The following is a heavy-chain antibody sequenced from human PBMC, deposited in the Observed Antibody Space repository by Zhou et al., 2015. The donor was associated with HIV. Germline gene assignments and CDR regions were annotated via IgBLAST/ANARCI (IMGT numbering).Heavy chain of an antibody. CDR2: IIPIFGTA. V-gene: IGHV1-69*01. CDR1: GGTFSSYA. CDR3: ARDRYRVRTLGVGSGKSVRSYGPGKVPYG. Sequence: QVQLVQSGAEVKKPGSSVKVSCKASGGTFSSYAISWVRQAPGQGLEWMGGIIPIFGTANYAQKFQGRVTITADESTSTAYMELSSLRSEDTAVYYCARDRYRVRTLGVGSGKSVRSYGPGKVPYG. D-gene: IGHD3-10*01. J-gene: IGHJ6*01.